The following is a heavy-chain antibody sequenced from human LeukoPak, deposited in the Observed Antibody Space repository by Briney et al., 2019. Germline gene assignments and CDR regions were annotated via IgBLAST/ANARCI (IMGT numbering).Heavy chain of an antibody. V-gene: IGHV3-23*01. Sequence: GGSLRLSCAASGFTFSCYAMSWVRQARGKGLEWVSAISGSGGSTYYAGSVKGRFIISRDNSKNTLYLQMNSLRAEDTAVYYCAKDLSSIAAAGTPLDYWGQGTLVTVSS. CDR2: ISGSGGST. D-gene: IGHD6-13*01. J-gene: IGHJ4*02. CDR3: AKDLSSIAAAGTPLDY. CDR1: GFTFSCYA.